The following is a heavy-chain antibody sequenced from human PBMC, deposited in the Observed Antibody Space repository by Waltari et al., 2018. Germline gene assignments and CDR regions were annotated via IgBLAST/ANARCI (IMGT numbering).Heavy chain of an antibody. CDR1: GGSFSGYY. CDR2: INHSGST. D-gene: IGHD5-18*01. V-gene: IGHV4-34*01. CDR3: ARGAGGYSYGRLFDY. J-gene: IGHJ4*02. Sequence: QVQLQQWGAGLLQPSETLSLYCAVYGGSFSGYYWSWIRQPPGKGLEWLGEINHSGSTNYNPSLKSRVTISVDTSKNQFSLKLSSVTAADTAVYYCARGAGGYSYGRLFDYWGQGTLVTVSS.